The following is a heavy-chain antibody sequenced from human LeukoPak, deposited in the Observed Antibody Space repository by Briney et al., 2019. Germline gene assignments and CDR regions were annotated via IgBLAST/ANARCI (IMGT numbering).Heavy chain of an antibody. D-gene: IGHD6-19*01. Sequence: SETLSLTCTVSGGSISSYYWSWIRQPAGKGLEWIGRIYTSGSTNYNPSLKSRVTMSVDTSKNQFSLKLSSVTAADTAVYYCARDRGETISGWSRLAPSYYFDYWGQGTLVTVSS. J-gene: IGHJ4*02. V-gene: IGHV4-4*07. CDR1: GGSISSYY. CDR2: IYTSGST. CDR3: ARDRGETISGWSRLAPSYYFDY.